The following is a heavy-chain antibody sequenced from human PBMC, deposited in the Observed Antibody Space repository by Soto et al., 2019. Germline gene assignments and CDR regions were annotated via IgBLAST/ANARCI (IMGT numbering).Heavy chain of an antibody. J-gene: IGHJ5*02. D-gene: IGHD6-19*01. Sequence: PSETLSLTCTVCGGSISSYYWSWIRQPAGKGLEWIGRIYTSGSTNYNPSLKSRVTMSVDTSKNQFSLKLSSVTAADTAVYYCARDGEQWLVLNWFDPWGQGTLVTVSS. CDR3: ARDGEQWLVLNWFDP. CDR1: GGSISSYY. CDR2: IYTSGST. V-gene: IGHV4-4*07.